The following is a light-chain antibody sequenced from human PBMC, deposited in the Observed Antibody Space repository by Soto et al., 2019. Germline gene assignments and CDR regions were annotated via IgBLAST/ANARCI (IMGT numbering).Light chain of an antibody. CDR3: AAWDDSLNVVV. V-gene: IGLV1-44*01. CDR1: SSNIGSNT. Sequence: LTQPPSASGTPGQRVTISCSGSSSNIGSNTVNWYQQLPGTAPKLLIYSNNQRPSGVPDRFSGSKSGTSASLAISGLQSEDEADYYCAAWDDSLNVVVFGGGTKLTVL. J-gene: IGLJ2*01. CDR2: SNN.